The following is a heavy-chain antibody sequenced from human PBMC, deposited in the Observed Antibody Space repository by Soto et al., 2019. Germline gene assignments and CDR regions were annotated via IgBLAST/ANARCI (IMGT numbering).Heavy chain of an antibody. J-gene: IGHJ6*02. Sequence: PSETLSLTCTFSGGSISRSSYYLGWIRQHPGKGLEGIGSIYYSGSTSYTPSLKSRVTISVDTSKNQFSLKLSSVTAADTAVYYCARQPATTYGSAGPPAVWGQGTTVTVSS. CDR1: GGSISRSSYY. CDR3: ARQPATTYGSAGPPAV. CDR2: IYYSGST. V-gene: IGHV4-39*01. D-gene: IGHD3-10*01.